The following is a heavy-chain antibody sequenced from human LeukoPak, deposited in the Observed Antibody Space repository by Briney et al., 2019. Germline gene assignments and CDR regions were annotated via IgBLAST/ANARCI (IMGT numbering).Heavy chain of an antibody. V-gene: IGHV4-34*01. D-gene: IGHD4-17*01. J-gene: IGHJ6*02. CDR3: AATFNYGDYDYYYYGMDV. CDR2: INHSGST. Sequence: SETLSLTCTVSGGSISSYYWSWIRQPPGKGLEWIGEINHSGSTNYNPSLKSRVTISVDTSKNQFSLKLSSVTAADTAVYYCAATFNYGDYDYYYYGMDVWGQGTTVTVSS. CDR1: GGSISSYY.